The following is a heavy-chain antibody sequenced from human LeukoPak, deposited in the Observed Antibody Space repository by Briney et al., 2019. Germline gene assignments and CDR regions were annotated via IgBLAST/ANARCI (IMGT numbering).Heavy chain of an antibody. V-gene: IGHV1-2*02. J-gene: IGHJ5*02. CDR3: ASSDILTGYQNWFDP. Sequence: ASVKVSCKASGYTFTGYYMHWVRQAPGQGLEWMGWINPNSGGTNYAQKFQGRVTMTRDTSISTAYMELSRPRSDDPAVYYCASSDILTGYQNWFDPWGQGTLVTVSS. CDR2: INPNSGGT. D-gene: IGHD3-9*01. CDR1: GYTFTGYY.